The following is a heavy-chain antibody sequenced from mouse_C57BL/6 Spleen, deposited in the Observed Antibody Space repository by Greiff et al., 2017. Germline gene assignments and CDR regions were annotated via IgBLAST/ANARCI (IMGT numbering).Heavy chain of an antibody. CDR3: AILLGNYGGNYFDY. J-gene: IGHJ2*01. Sequence: VQLQESGAELARPGASVKLSCKASGYTFTSYGISWVKQRTGQGLEWIGEIYPRSGNTYYNEKFKVKATLTADKSSSRAYRGLRSLTSEDSAVYFCAILLGNYGGNYFDYWGQGATLTVSS. V-gene: IGHV1-81*01. CDR2: IYPRSGNT. CDR1: GYTFTSYG. D-gene: IGHD2-1*01.